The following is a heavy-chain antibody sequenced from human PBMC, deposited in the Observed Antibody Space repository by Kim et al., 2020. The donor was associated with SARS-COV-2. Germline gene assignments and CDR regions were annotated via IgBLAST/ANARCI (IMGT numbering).Heavy chain of an antibody. J-gene: IGHJ6*02. Sequence: ASVKVSCKASGYTFTNYFIHWVRQAPGQGLQWMGIINPSGGDTTYAQKFQGRVTMTRDMSTSTVYMELSSLRSEDTAVYYCARAPPYDSSGYYLKYNYYYGMDVWGQGTTVTVSS. CDR2: INPSGGDT. D-gene: IGHD3-22*01. V-gene: IGHV1-46*01. CDR1: GYTFTNYF. CDR3: ARAPPYDSSGYYLKYNYYYGMDV.